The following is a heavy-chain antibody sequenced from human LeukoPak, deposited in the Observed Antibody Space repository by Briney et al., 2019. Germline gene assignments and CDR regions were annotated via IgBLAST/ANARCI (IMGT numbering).Heavy chain of an antibody. CDR2: IRGSGGST. Sequence: TGGSLRLSCAASGFTFNTYAMSWVRQAPGKGLEWVSGIRGSGGSTYYADSVKGRFTISRDNSKNTLYLQMNSLRAEDTAVYYCAKEPWSFDYWGQGTLVTVSS. CDR1: GFTFNTYA. V-gene: IGHV3-23*01. D-gene: IGHD2-8*02. J-gene: IGHJ4*02. CDR3: AKEPWSFDY.